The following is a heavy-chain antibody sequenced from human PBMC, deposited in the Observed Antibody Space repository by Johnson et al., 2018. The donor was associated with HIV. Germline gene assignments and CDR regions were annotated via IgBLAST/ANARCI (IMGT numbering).Heavy chain of an antibody. J-gene: IGHJ3*02. CDR1: GFTFSDYA. Sequence: QVQLVESGGGVVQPGRSMRLSCAASGFTFSDYAMHWVRQAPGKGLEWVAVISYDGSNKYYADSVKGRFTISRDNSKNTLYLQMNSLRAEDTAVYYCARGRPNYYDSSGRYVPVAFDIWGQGTKVTVSS. CDR2: ISYDGSNK. CDR3: ARGRPNYYDSSGRYVPVAFDI. D-gene: IGHD3-22*01. V-gene: IGHV3-30*14.